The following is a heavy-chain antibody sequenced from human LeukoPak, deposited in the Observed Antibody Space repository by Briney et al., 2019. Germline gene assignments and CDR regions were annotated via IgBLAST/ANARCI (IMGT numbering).Heavy chain of an antibody. D-gene: IGHD5-12*01. Sequence: SETLSLTCTLSGGSIGTYYWSWIRQPPGKGLEWIGYIYHSGSTNYNPSLKSRVTISVDTSKNQLSLKLSSVTAADTAVYYCARGGGYASPIGYWGQGALVTVSS. CDR1: GGSIGTYY. V-gene: IGHV4-59*01. CDR3: ARGGGYASPIGY. CDR2: IYHSGST. J-gene: IGHJ4*02.